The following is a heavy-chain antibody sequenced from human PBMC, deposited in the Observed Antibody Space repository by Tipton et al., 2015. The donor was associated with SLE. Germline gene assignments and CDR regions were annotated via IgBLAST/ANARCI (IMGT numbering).Heavy chain of an antibody. D-gene: IGHD6-19*01. CDR1: GGSISSSSYY. CDR2: IYHSGNS. V-gene: IGHV4-39*01. J-gene: IGHJ2*01. Sequence: TLSLTCTVSGGSISSSSYYWGWIRQPPGKGLEWIGSIYHSGNSYYNPSLKSRLSMSIDTSKNQVFLRLSSVTAADTAVYYCARRSPVAGRDWYFDLWGRGTLVTVSS. CDR3: ARRSPVAGRDWYFDL.